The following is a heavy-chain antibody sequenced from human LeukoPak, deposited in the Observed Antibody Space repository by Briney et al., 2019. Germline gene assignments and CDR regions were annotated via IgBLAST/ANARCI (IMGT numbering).Heavy chain of an antibody. D-gene: IGHD6-19*01. CDR2: ISTYNGNT. J-gene: IGHJ5*02. Sequence: ASVKVSCKASGYTFTTYGISWVRQAPGQGLEWMGWISTYNGNTNYAQKFQGRVTITADKSTSTAYMELSSLRSEDTAVYYCARDGDPQGLVLNWFDPWGQGTLVTVSS. CDR3: ARDGDPQGLVLNWFDP. V-gene: IGHV1-18*01. CDR1: GYTFTTYG.